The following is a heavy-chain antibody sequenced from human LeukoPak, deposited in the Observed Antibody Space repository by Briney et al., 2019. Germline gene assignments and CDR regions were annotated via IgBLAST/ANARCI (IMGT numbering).Heavy chain of an antibody. J-gene: IGHJ4*02. CDR2: IRSKIYGGTT. V-gene: IGHV3-49*03. CDR3: VRYSGDADY. Sequence: GGSLRLSCTASGFTFDNYAMSWFRQAPGKRLEWVGFIRSKIYGGTTEYAASVKGRFTISRDDSKSIAYLQMTSLKSEDTAVYYCVRYSGDADYWGQGTLVTVSS. D-gene: IGHD5-12*01. CDR1: GFTFDNYA.